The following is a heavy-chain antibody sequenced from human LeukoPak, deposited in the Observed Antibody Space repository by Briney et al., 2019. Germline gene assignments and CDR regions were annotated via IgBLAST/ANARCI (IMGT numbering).Heavy chain of an antibody. J-gene: IGHJ4*02. V-gene: IGHV1-18*01. CDR2: ISAYNGNT. Sequence: ASVKVSCKASGYTFTSYDISWVRQAPGQGLEWMGWISAYNGNTNYAQKLQGRVTMTTDTSTSTAYMELRSLRSDDTAVYYCARYDDFWSGYYYDYWGQGTLVTVSS. CDR1: GYTFTSYD. CDR3: ARYDDFWSGYYYDY. D-gene: IGHD3-3*01.